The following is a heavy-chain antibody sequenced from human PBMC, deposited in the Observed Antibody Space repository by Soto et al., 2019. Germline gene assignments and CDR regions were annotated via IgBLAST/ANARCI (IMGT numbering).Heavy chain of an antibody. CDR1: GFNFGGND. Sequence: GGSLRLSCAASGFNFGGNDMSWVRQAPGKGLEWVSSIDGSGGHTYHADSVKGRFTMSRDNSKNTLYLQMNSLRAEDTAVYYCAKHSPLLGVWGQGTTVTVSS. CDR2: IDGSGGHT. V-gene: IGHV3-23*01. J-gene: IGHJ6*02. D-gene: IGHD2-15*01. CDR3: AKHSPLLGV.